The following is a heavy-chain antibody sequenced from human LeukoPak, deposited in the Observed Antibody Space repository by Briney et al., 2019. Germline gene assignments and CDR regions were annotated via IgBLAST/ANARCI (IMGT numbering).Heavy chain of an antibody. J-gene: IGHJ2*01. CDR2: ISGYNGNT. CDR3: ARMVVVAATLMGYFDL. Sequence: ASVKVSCKSSGYTFTTYGISWVRQAPGQGREWMGWISGYNGNTNYAQKFQGKVTMTTDRSTSTVYMELRSLRSDDTAVYYCARMVVVAATLMGYFDLWGRGTLVTVSS. D-gene: IGHD2-15*01. V-gene: IGHV1-18*01. CDR1: GYTFTTYG.